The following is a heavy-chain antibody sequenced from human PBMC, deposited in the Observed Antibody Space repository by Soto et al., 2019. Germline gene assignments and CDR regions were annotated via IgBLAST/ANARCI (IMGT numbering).Heavy chain of an antibody. D-gene: IGHD2-15*01. CDR3: ARDYCSGGSCYEDAFDI. J-gene: IGHJ3*02. Sequence: GGSLRLSCAASGFTVSSNYMSWVRQAPGKGLEWVSVIYSGGSTYYADSVKGRFTISRHNSKNTLYLQMNSLRAEDTAVYYCARDYCSGGSCYEDAFDIWGQGTMVTVSS. CDR2: IYSGGST. CDR1: GFTVSSNY. V-gene: IGHV3-53*04.